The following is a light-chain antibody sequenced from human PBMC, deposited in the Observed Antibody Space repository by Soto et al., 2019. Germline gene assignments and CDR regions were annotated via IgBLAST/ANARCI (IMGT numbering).Light chain of an antibody. J-gene: IGKJ1*01. Sequence: EIVMTQSPATLSVSPGERATLSCRASQSVSSRLAWYQQKPGQAPRLLIYGASTRATGIPDRFSGSGSGTEFTLTISSLQSEDFAVYYCQQYNKWPRTFGQGTKVDIK. CDR1: QSVSSR. CDR2: GAS. V-gene: IGKV3-15*01. CDR3: QQYNKWPRT.